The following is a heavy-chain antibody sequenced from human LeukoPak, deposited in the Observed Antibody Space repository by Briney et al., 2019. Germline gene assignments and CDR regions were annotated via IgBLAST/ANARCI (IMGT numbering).Heavy chain of an antibody. D-gene: IGHD5-24*01. CDR2: FYYRGST. J-gene: IGHJ4*02. Sequence: PSETLSLTCTVSGGSISSYYWSWIRQPPGKGLEWIGYFYYRGSTNYNPSLKSRVTISVDTSKNQFSLKLSSVTAADTAVYYCARDRSRDGYNDYWGQGTLVTVSS. CDR3: ARDRSRDGYNDY. CDR1: GGSISSYY. V-gene: IGHV4-59*01.